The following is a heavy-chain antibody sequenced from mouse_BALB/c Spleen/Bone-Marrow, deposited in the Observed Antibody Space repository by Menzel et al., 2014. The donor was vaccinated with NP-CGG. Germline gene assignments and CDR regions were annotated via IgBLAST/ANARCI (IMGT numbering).Heavy chain of an antibody. CDR2: INPESRTI. CDR1: GFDFSRYW. CDR3: ARLDYYGYLND. Sequence: EVQLQESGGGLVQPGGSLKLSCAASGFDFSRYWMSWVRQAPGKGLEWIGEINPESRTINYSPSLKDKFIISRDNAKNTLYLRLSKVRSEDTALYYCARLDYYGYLNDWGQGTTLTVSS. V-gene: IGHV4-1*02. J-gene: IGHJ2*01. D-gene: IGHD1-1*01.